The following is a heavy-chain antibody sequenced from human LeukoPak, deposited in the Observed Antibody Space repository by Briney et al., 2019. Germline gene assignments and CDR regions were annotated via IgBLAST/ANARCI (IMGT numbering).Heavy chain of an antibody. Sequence: SQTLSLTCTVSGGSLSSGDYYWRWIRQPPGKGLEWIGYIYYSGRNYYHPSLKRRVTISVDTSKNQFSLKLSSVTAADTAVYYCARASPYYYDSSGPYDAFDIWGQGTMVTVSS. CDR1: GGSLSSGDYY. CDR2: IYYSGRN. V-gene: IGHV4-30-4*08. CDR3: ARASPYYYDSSGPYDAFDI. J-gene: IGHJ3*02. D-gene: IGHD3-22*01.